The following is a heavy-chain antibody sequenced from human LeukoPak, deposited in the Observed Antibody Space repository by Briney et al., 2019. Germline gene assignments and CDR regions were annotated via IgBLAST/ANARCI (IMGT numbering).Heavy chain of an antibody. CDR3: ARGAEYYAIWRGYAGYSDY. CDR1: GYSISNGYY. Sequence: SETLSLTCTVSGYSISNGYYGGWIRQPPGKGLEWVGSINHRGSTSYNPSLRSRVTISLDRSKNKSSLKLTSVPAADTAVYFCARGAEYYAIWRGYAGYSDYWGQGISVTVSS. D-gene: IGHD3-3*01. CDR2: INHRGST. V-gene: IGHV4-38-2*02. J-gene: IGHJ4*02.